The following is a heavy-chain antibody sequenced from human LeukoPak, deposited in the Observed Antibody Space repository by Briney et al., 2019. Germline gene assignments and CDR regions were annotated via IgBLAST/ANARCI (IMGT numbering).Heavy chain of an antibody. CDR1: GYTFTSYY. D-gene: IGHD2-2*01. CDR2: INPSGGST. CDR3: AREGSVVVPAAKHFDY. J-gene: IGHJ4*02. V-gene: IGHV1-46*01. Sequence: ASVKVSCKASGYTFTSYYMHWVRQAPGHGLEWMGIINPSGGSTSYAQKFQGRVTMTRDTSTSTVYMELSSLRSEDTAVYYCAREGSVVVPAAKHFDYWGQGTLVTVSS.